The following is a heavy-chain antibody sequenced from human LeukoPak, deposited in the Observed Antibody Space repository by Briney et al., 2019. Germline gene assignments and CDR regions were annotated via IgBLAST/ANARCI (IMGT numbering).Heavy chain of an antibody. J-gene: IGHJ4*02. CDR1: EFTFSSYA. CDR2: ISGSGGSI. D-gene: IGHD3-10*01. Sequence: HPGGFQRLSYGASEFTFSSYAMSWVRKPPGKGLEWGTAISGSGGSIYYAESVKGRFTSSRDNSKNTLYLQMNSLRAEDTAVYYCANGHYGSGSYYRFDYWGQGTLVTVSS. V-gene: IGHV3-23*01. CDR3: ANGHYGSGSYYRFDY.